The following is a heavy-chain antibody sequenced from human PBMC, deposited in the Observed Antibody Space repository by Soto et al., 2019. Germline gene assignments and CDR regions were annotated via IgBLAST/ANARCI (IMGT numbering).Heavy chain of an antibody. CDR1: GYTFTSNA. V-gene: IGHV1-3*01. CDR3: ARDRGLREFDY. Sequence: QVQLVQSGAEVKKPGASVKVSCKASGYTFTSNALHWVRQAPGQRLEWMGWINVGYGNTRYSQKFQGRVTITRETSASTAYMDLSSLRSEDTAVYYCARDRGLREFDYWGQGTLVIVSS. J-gene: IGHJ4*02. CDR2: INVGYGNT. D-gene: IGHD2-15*01.